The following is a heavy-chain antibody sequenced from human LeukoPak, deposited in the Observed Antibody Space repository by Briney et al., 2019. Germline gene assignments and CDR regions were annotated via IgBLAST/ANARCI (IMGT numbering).Heavy chain of an antibody. J-gene: IGHJ4*02. CDR1: GGSFSGYY. Sequence: KPSETLSLTCAVYGGSFSGYYWSWIRQPPGKGLEWIGEINHSGSTNYNPSLKSRVTISVDTSKNQFSLKLSSVTAADTAVYYCARGHDSSGYCFDYWGQGTLVTVSS. V-gene: IGHV4-34*01. CDR2: INHSGST. CDR3: ARGHDSSGYCFDY. D-gene: IGHD3-22*01.